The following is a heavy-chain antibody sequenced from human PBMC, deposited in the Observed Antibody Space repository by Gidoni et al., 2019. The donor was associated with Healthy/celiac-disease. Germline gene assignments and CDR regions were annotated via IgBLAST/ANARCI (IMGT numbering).Heavy chain of an antibody. CDR1: GFRFPNHV. J-gene: IGHJ6*02. CDR3: STADSGRNSVAI. Sequence: EVQLVESGGDWGQPGGSLRLSCAASGFRFPNHVMSWVRQAPGKGLEWVANINQDGSRTSDVNSVRGRFTISRDNAKNSLYLQMDSLRGDDTAIYYCSTADSGRNSVAIWGQGTTVTVSS. V-gene: IGHV3-7*03. CDR2: INQDGSRT. D-gene: IGHD2-21*01.